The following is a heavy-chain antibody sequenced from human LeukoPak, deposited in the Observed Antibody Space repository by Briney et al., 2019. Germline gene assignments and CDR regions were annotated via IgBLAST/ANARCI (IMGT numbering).Heavy chain of an antibody. CDR3: ARDRHRYDFWSGYKNYDFDY. CDR2: INPSGGST. J-gene: IGHJ4*02. CDR1: GYTFTSYY. Sequence: APVKVSCKASGYTFTSYYMHWVRQAPGQGLEWMGIINPSGGSTSYAQKFQGRVTMTRDMSTSTVYMELSSLRSEDTAVYYCARDRHRYDFWSGYKNYDFDYWGQGTLVTVSS. V-gene: IGHV1-46*01. D-gene: IGHD3-3*01.